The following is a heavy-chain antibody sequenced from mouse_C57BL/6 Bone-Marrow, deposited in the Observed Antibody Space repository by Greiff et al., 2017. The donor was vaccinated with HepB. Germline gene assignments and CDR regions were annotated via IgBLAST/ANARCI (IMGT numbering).Heavy chain of an antibody. J-gene: IGHJ3*01. CDR2: IWGVGST. CDR3: ARLYYGPLGFAD. CDR1: GFSLTSYG. D-gene: IGHD2-1*01. V-gene: IGHV2-6*01. Sequence: VKLKESGPGLVAPSQSLSITCTVSGFSLTSYGVDWVRQSPGKGLEWLGVIWGVGSTNYNSALKSRLSISKDNSKSQVFVKMNSLQTDDTAMYYCARLYYGPLGFADWGQGTLVTVAA.